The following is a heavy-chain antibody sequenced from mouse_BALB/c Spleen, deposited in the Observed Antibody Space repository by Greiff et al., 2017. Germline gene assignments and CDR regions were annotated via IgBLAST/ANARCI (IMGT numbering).Heavy chain of an antibody. CDR2: IWSGGST. J-gene: IGHJ4*01. D-gene: IGHD1-1*01. CDR3: ARDYGSTYYYAMDY. V-gene: IGHV2-4-1*01. Sequence: QVQLKESGPGLVQPSQSLSITCTVSGFSLTSYGVHWVRQSPGKGLEWLGVIWSGGSTDYNAAFISRLSISKDNSKSQVFFKMNSLQADDTAIYYCARDYGSTYYYAMDYWGQGTSVTVSS. CDR1: GFSLTSYG.